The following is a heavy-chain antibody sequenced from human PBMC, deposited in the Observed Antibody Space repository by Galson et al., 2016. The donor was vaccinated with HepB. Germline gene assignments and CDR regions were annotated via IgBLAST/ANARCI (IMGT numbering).Heavy chain of an antibody. J-gene: IGHJ5*02. D-gene: IGHD2-21*02. V-gene: IGHV3-33*06. CDR3: AKGWVTAIPSPAWFDP. Sequence: SLRLSCAASGFTFSRYGMHWVRQAPGEGLESVAFIWYDGTNKFYADSVKGRFTISRDNSKNTLYLQMNSLRAEDTAVYYCAKGWVTAIPSPAWFDPWGQGTLVTVSS. CDR2: IWYDGTNK. CDR1: GFTFSRYG.